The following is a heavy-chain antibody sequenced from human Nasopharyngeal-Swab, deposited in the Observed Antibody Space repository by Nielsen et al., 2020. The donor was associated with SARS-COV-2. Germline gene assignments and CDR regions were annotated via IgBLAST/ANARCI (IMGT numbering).Heavy chain of an antibody. CDR3: ARGGDGYSMDY. V-gene: IGHV3-74*01. CDR1: GFTISRYW. CDR2: LHSDGSGT. J-gene: IGHJ4*02. Sequence: GGSLRLSCAASGFTISRYWMLWVRHAPGKGLVCVSRLHSDGSGTTYADSVRGRFTISRDNAKNTLYLQMNSLRAEDKAVYYCARGGDGYSMDYWGQGTLVTVSS. D-gene: IGHD5-24*01.